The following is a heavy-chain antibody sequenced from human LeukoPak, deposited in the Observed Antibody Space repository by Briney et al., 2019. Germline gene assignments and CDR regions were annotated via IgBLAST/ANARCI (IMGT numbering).Heavy chain of an antibody. CDR2: ISAYNANT. Sequence: ASVKVSCKASGYTFTSFGISWVRQAPGQGLEWMGWISAYNANTNFAQNLQARVTMTTDTSTSTAYMELRSLRSDDTAVYYGARDNDSRDPPHFDYWGQGTLVTVSS. CDR3: ARDNDSRDPPHFDY. CDR1: GYTFTSFG. D-gene: IGHD3-16*01. V-gene: IGHV1-18*01. J-gene: IGHJ4*02.